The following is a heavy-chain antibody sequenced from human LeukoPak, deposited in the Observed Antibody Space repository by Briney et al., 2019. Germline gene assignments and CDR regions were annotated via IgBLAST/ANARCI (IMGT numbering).Heavy chain of an antibody. J-gene: IGHJ3*02. CDR1: GGSISSGGSY. CDR2: IYYSGST. Sequence: PSETLSLTCTVSGGSISSGGSYWSWIRQPPGKGLEWIGYIYYSGSTYYNPSLKSRVTISIDRSKNQFSLKLSSVTAADTAVYYCARDPSYYDILTAAFDIWGQGTMVTVSS. CDR3: ARDPSYYDILTAAFDI. D-gene: IGHD3-9*01. V-gene: IGHV4-30-2*01.